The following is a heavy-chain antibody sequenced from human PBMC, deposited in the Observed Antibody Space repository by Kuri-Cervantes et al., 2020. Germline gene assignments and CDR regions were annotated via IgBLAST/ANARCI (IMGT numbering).Heavy chain of an antibody. D-gene: IGHD4-23*01. CDR1: GYTFTGFH. V-gene: IGHV1-18*04. J-gene: IGHJ3*02. CDR3: ARQVVTVYLDAFDI. Sequence: ASVKVSCKASGYTFTGFHMHWVRQAPGQGLEWMGWISTDNGNTKYAQKLQGRVTMTTDTSTSTAYMELRSLRSDDTAVYYCARQVVTVYLDAFDIWGQGTMVTVSS. CDR2: ISTDNGNT.